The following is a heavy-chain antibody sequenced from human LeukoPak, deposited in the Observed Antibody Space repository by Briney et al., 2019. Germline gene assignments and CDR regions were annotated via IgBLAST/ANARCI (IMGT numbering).Heavy chain of an antibody. V-gene: IGHV3-21*01. Sequence: GGSLRLSCAASGFTFSSYSMNWVRQAPGKGLEWVSSISSSSSYIYYADSVKVRFTISRDNAKNSLYLQMNSLRAEDTAVYYCARTLGQGRAMDYWGQGTLVTVSS. J-gene: IGHJ4*02. CDR1: GFTFSSYS. D-gene: IGHD2-15*01. CDR2: ISSSSSYI. CDR3: ARTLGQGRAMDY.